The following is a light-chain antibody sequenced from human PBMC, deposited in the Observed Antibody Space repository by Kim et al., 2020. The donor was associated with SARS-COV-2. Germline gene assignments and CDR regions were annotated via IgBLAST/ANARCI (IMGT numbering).Light chain of an antibody. Sequence: LTQPHSVSESPGKTVIISCTRSSGSIASNYVQWYQQRPGSAPTTVIYEDNQRPSGVPDRFSGSIDSSSNSASLTISGLKTEDEADYYCQSYDSSNSWVFGGGTQLTVL. CDR1: SGSIASNY. CDR3: QSYDSSNSWV. V-gene: IGLV6-57*03. CDR2: EDN. J-gene: IGLJ3*02.